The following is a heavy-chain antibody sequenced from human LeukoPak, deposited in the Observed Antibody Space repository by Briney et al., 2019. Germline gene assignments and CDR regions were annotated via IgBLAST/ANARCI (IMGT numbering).Heavy chain of an antibody. V-gene: IGHV3-30*04. Sequence: GGSLRLSCVASGLSFSSSTLHWVRQTPGKGLEWVALISSDGSDKSYADSVKGRFTISRDNSKNTLYLQMNSLGGEDTAVYYCARGSVGTPPPFGYWGPGTLVTVSS. D-gene: IGHD2-15*01. CDR2: ISSDGSDK. CDR3: ARGSVGTPPPFGY. J-gene: IGHJ4*02. CDR1: GLSFSSST.